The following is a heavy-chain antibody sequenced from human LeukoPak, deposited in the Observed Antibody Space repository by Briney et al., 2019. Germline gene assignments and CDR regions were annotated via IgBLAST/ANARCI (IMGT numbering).Heavy chain of an antibody. CDR1: GGSISSGDYY. J-gene: IGHJ3*02. CDR3: ARDLSWPINAFDI. D-gene: IGHD5-12*01. V-gene: IGHV4-30-4*01. Sequence: PSETLSLTCTVSGGSISSGDYYWSWIRQPPGKGLEWIGYIYYSGSTYYNPSLKSRVTISVDTSKKQFSLKLSSVTAADTAVYYCARDLSWPINAFDIWGQGTMVTVSS. CDR2: IYYSGST.